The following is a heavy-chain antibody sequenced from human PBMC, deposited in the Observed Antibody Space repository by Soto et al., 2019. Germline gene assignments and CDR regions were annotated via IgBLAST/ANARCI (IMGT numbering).Heavy chain of an antibody. CDR3: ARSIVVVAALDY. D-gene: IGHD2-21*02. V-gene: IGHV1-3*01. J-gene: IGHJ4*02. CDR2: INGGNGNT. Sequence: ASVKVSCKASGNTVPNYAIHWVRQAPGQRLEWMGWINGGNGNTNYSENFQGRVTFTRDTSASTAYMQLSSLTSEDTAVYYCARSIVVVAALDYWGQGTLVTVSS. CDR1: GNTVPNYA.